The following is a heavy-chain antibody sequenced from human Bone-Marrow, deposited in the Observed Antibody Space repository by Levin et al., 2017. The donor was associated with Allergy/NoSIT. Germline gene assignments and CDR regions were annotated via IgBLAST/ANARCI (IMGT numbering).Heavy chain of an antibody. D-gene: IGHD2-2*01. Sequence: TGGSLRLSCAASGFTFSNYWMHWVRQAPGKGLVWVSHINSDGSNTNYADFVKGRFTISRDNAKNTLYLQMNSLGAEDTAVYYCARGGCSSTSWLDNWGQGTLVTVSP. CDR2: INSDGSNT. J-gene: IGHJ5*02. V-gene: IGHV3-74*01. CDR3: ARGGCSSTSWLDN. CDR1: GFTFSNYW.